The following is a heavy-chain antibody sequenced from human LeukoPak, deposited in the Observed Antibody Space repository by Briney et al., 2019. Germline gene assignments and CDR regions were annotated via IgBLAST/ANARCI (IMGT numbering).Heavy chain of an antibody. CDR1: GYTLTSYG. CDR3: ARAYYDILTGYSPFDY. CDR2: ISAYNGNT. J-gene: IGHJ4*02. D-gene: IGHD3-9*01. V-gene: IGHV1-18*04. Sequence: ASVKVSCKASGYTLTSYGISWVRQAPGQGLEGMGWISAYNGNTNYAQKLQGRVTMTTDTSTSTAYIELRSMRSDDTAVYYCARAYYDILTGYSPFDYWGQGTLVTVSS.